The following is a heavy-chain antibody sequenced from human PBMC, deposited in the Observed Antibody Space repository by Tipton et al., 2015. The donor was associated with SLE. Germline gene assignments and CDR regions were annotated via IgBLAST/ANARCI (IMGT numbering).Heavy chain of an antibody. CDR1: GDPINSGGYY. Sequence: TLSLTCTVSGDPINSGGYYWNWIRQPAGKGLEWIGRVYSSGTINYNPSFKSRVTMSVDTSKNQFSLKLSSVTAADTAVYYCARHTRSYSAFDIWGQGTMVTVSS. J-gene: IGHJ3*02. D-gene: IGHD1-26*01. V-gene: IGHV4-61*02. CDR3: ARHTRSYSAFDI. CDR2: VYSSGTI.